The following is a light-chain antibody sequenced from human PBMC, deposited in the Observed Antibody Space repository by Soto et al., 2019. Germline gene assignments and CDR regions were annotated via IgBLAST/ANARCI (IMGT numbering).Light chain of an antibody. V-gene: IGKV1-5*01. CDR3: QQYNSYPLT. CDR2: DAS. CDR1: QSISSW. J-gene: IGKJ1*01. Sequence: DIQMTQSPSTLSASVGDRVTITCRASQSISSWLAWYQQKPGKAPKLLIYDASSLESGVPSRFSGSGSGTEFTLTISSLQPDDFATYYCQQYNSYPLTFGQGTKVESK.